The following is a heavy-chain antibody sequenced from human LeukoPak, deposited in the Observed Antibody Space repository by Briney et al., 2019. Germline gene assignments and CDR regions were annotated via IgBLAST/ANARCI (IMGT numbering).Heavy chain of an antibody. J-gene: IGHJ4*02. CDR3: AKERDGYNLEYYFDY. V-gene: IGHV3-30*18. CDR1: GLTLSSYG. Sequence: GRSLRLSCAASGLTLSSYGMHWVTDAPGKGLEYGAVISYDGSNKYYADSVKGRFTISRDNSKNTLYLQMNSLRAEDTAVYYCAKERDGYNLEYYFDYWGQGTLVTVSS. D-gene: IGHD5-24*01. CDR2: ISYDGSNK.